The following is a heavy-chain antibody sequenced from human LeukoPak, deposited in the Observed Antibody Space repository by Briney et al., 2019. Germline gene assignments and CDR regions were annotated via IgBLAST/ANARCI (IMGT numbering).Heavy chain of an antibody. Sequence: KSGGSLRPTCAASGFTFSSYSMNWVRQAPGKGLEWVSSISSSSSYIYYADSVKGRFTISRDNAKNSLYLQMNSLRAEDTAVYYCARDSNYGPIAAAVGYWGQGTLVTVSS. CDR2: ISSSSSYI. CDR1: GFTFSSYS. V-gene: IGHV3-21*01. J-gene: IGHJ4*02. CDR3: ARDSNYGPIAAAVGY. D-gene: IGHD6-13*01.